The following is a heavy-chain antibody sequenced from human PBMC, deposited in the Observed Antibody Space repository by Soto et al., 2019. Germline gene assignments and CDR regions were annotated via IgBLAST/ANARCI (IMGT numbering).Heavy chain of an antibody. D-gene: IGHD2-2*01. Sequence: PGGSLRLSCAASGFTFSSYGMHWVRQAPGKGLEWVAVIWYDGSNKYYADSVKGRFTISRDNSKNTLYLQMNSLRAEDTAVYYCAREPPYPSYCSGTSFYGDYFDKWGQGTLVTXSS. CDR1: GFTFSSYG. CDR3: AREPPYPSYCSGTSFYGDYFDK. CDR2: IWYDGSNK. V-gene: IGHV3-33*01. J-gene: IGHJ4*02.